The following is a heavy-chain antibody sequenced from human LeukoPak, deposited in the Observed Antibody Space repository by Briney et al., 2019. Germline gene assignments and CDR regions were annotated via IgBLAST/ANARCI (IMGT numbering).Heavy chain of an antibody. CDR3: TREPVYSGGWGALDY. J-gene: IGHJ4*02. Sequence: ASVMVSCKTSGYTFTGSYVHWVRQAPGQGLEWMGYINPNSGSTNYAQSFRGRVTMTRDTSITTAYLVLSGLTSDDTALYFCTREPVYSGGWGALDYWGQGTLVTVSS. D-gene: IGHD6-19*01. V-gene: IGHV1-2*02. CDR2: INPNSGST. CDR1: GYTFTGSY.